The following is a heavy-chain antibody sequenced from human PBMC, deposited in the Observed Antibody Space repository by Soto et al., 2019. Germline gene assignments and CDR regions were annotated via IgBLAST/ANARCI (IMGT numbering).Heavy chain of an antibody. D-gene: IGHD4-4*01. J-gene: IGHJ4*02. Sequence: EVQLVESGGGLVQPGGSLRLSCAASGFTVSSNYMSWVRQAPGKGLEWGSGIYSGGSRYYAVSVKGSVTISRDNGKNTLYLHMNSLRAEDTAVYYCARGYYSGFDYWGQGTLVTVSS. CDR1: GFTVSSNY. CDR2: IYSGGSR. CDR3: ARGYYSGFDY. V-gene: IGHV3-66*01.